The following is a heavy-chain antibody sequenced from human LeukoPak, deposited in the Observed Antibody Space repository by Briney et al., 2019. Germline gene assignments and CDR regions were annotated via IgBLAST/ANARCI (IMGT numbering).Heavy chain of an antibody. V-gene: IGHV1-69*13. Sequence: EASVKVSCKASGGTFSSYAISWVRQAPGQGLEWMGGIIPIFGTANYAQKFQGRVTITADESTSTAYMELSSLRSEDTAVYYCAIEYYYDSRYYWGQGTLVIVSS. CDR2: IIPIFGTA. CDR3: AIEYYYDSRYY. CDR1: GGTFSSYA. J-gene: IGHJ4*02. D-gene: IGHD3-22*01.